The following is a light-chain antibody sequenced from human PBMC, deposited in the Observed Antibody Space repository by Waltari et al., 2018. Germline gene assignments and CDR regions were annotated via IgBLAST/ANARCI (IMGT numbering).Light chain of an antibody. J-gene: IGKJ2*01. CDR2: GSS. CDR3: QQRINWPPMYT. CDR1: HSFSSS. V-gene: IGKV3-11*01. Sequence: ESVLTQSPATLSLSPGESATLSCRASHSFSSSLAWYQQKPGQSPRLLIYGSSNRATGIPARFSGSGSGTDFTLTISSLEPEDFAVYYCQQRINWPPMYTFGQGTKLEIK.